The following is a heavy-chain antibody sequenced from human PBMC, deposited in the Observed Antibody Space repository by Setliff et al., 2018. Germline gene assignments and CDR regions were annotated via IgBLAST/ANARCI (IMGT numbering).Heavy chain of an antibody. CDR1: DYTFLSYG. CDR2: ISAYTGKT. Sequence: ASVKVSCKAADYTFLSYGLSWVRQAPGQGLEWMGWISAYTGKTDYAQNFQGRVTMTTDTSTSTGYMELRSLRYDDAAVYYCARAPRLEWILPTFDYWGQGTPVTVSS. D-gene: IGHD3-3*01. CDR3: ARAPRLEWILPTFDY. V-gene: IGHV1-18*01. J-gene: IGHJ4*02.